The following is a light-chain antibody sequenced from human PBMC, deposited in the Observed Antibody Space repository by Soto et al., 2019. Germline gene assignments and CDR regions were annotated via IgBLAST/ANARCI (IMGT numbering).Light chain of an antibody. J-gene: IGLJ2*01. CDR3: CAFVRSNALL. CDR1: SSDVGTYNY. V-gene: IGLV2-23*01. Sequence: QSGLTQPASVSGSPGQSITISCTGTSSDVGTYNYVSWYQQFPGKAPKLMIYEDNKRPSGVSNRFSGSKSGNTASLTISGLQAEDEADYYCCAFVRSNALLFGGGTKLTVL. CDR2: EDN.